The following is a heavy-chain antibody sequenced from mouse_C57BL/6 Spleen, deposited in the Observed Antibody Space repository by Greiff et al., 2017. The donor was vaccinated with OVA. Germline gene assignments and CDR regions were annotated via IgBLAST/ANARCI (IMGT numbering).Heavy chain of an antibody. D-gene: IGHD1-1*01. J-gene: IGHJ2*01. CDR2: IDPENGDT. Sequence: VQLKQSGAELVRPGASVKLSCTASGFNIKDDYMHWVKQRPEQGLEWIGWIDPENGDTEYASKFQGKATITADTSSNTAYLQLSSLTSEDTAVYYCTTHYGSSYDFDYWGQGTTLTVSS. CDR1: GFNIKDDY. CDR3: TTHYGSSYDFDY. V-gene: IGHV14-4*01.